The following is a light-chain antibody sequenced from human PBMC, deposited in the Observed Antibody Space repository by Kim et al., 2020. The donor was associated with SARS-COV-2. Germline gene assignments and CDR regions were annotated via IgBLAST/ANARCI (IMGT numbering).Light chain of an antibody. J-gene: IGKJ1*01. Sequence: PVSPGESPTLSCRASQSVSSNLVWYQQKPGQAPRLLIYDASTRATGIPARFSGSGSGTEFTLTISSLQSEDFAVYYCQQYNNFRTFGQGTKVDIK. CDR1: QSVSSN. CDR2: DAS. CDR3: QQYNNFRT. V-gene: IGKV3-15*01.